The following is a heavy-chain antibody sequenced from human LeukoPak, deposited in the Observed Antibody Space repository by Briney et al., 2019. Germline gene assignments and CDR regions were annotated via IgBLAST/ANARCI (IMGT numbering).Heavy chain of an antibody. CDR1: GGSLNISSYY. J-gene: IGHJ5*02. V-gene: IGHV4-39*01. CDR2: IYYSGRT. CDR3: ARTQETNWNDAYNWFDP. D-gene: IGHD1-20*01. Sequence: SETLSLTCTVSGGSLNISSYYWGWIRQPPGKGLEWIGSIYYSGRTYYNPSLKIRVTIFVDTSKNQFSLKLNSVTAADTAVYYCARTQETNWNDAYNWFDPWGQGTLVTVSS.